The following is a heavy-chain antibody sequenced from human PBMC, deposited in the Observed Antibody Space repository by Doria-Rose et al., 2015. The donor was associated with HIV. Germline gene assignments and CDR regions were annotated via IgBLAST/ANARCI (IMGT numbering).Heavy chain of an antibody. CDR3: ARIKSSRWYHKYYFDF. CDR1: GVSLSSPGMG. Sequence: VTLKESGPVLVKPTETLTLTCTVSGVSLSSPGMGVSWIRQPPGKALEWLANIFSDDDRSYKTSLKSRLTISRGTSKSQVVLTMTDMDTVDTATYYCARIKSSRWYHKYYFDFWGQGTLVIVSA. CDR2: IFSDDDR. V-gene: IGHV2-26*01. J-gene: IGHJ4*02. D-gene: IGHD6-13*01.